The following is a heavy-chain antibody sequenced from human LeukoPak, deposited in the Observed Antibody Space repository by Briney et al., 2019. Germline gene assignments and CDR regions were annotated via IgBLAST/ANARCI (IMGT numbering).Heavy chain of an antibody. CDR3: AVTYYPTGGAFDI. Sequence: SETLSLTCTVSGGSISSGSYYWSWIRQPAGKGLEWIGRIYTSGSTNYNPSLKSRVTISVDTSKNQFSLKLSSVTAADTAVYYCAVTYYPTGGAFDIWGQGTMVTVSS. V-gene: IGHV4-61*02. CDR2: IYTSGST. D-gene: IGHD3-10*01. J-gene: IGHJ3*02. CDR1: GGSISSGSYY.